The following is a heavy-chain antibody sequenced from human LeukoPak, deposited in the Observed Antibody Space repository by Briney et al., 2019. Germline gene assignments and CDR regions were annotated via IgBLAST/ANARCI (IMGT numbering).Heavy chain of an antibody. CDR1: GFTLINYW. V-gene: IGHV3-23*01. CDR3: TKRPVVVITTPYFDY. J-gene: IGHJ4*02. Sequence: PGGSLRLSCGASGFTLINYWMLWVRQARGKGVEWVSSISVSGTSTYYADSVKGRFTISRDNSKNTLFLQMNRLRAEDTAVYYCTKRPVVVITTPYFDYWGQGTLVTVSS. CDR2: ISVSGTST. D-gene: IGHD3-22*01.